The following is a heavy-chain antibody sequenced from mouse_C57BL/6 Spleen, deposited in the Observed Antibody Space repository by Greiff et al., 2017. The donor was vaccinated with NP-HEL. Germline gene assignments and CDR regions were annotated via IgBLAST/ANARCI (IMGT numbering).Heavy chain of an antibody. CDR1: GYAFSSSW. Sequence: QVQLQQSGPELVKPGASVKISCKASGYAFSSSWMNWVKQRPGKGLEWIGRIYPGDGDTNYNGKFKGKATLTADKSSSTAYMQLSSLTSEDSAVYFCARRGIYYYGSSYDYYAMDYWGQGTSVTVSS. CDR2: IYPGDGDT. V-gene: IGHV1-82*01. CDR3: ARRGIYYYGSSYDYYAMDY. J-gene: IGHJ4*01. D-gene: IGHD1-1*01.